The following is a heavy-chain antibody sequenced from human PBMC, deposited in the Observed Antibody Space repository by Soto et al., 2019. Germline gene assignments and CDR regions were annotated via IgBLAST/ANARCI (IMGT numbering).Heavy chain of an antibody. J-gene: IGHJ1*01. V-gene: IGHV3-9*01. D-gene: IGHD6-13*01. CDR1: GFTFDDYA. Sequence: EVQLVESGGGLVQPGRSLRLSCAASGFTFDDYAMHWVRQVPGKGLEWVSGINWNSGSIGYGDSVKGRFAISRDNAQNYLHLQMNSLIAEDTAFYYCVKDESINWYSGHFRHWGQGTLVTVSS. CDR3: VKDESINWYSGHFRH. CDR2: INWNSGSI.